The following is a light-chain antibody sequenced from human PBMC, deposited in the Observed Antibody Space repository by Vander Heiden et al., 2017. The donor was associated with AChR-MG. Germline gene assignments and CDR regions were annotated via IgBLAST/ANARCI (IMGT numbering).Light chain of an antibody. Sequence: SELTQDPAVSVALGQTVRITCQGDSLRNYYASWYQQRAGQAPVLVFYGKNNRPSGIPARFSGSSSGNTVSLTITGAQAEDEADYYCNSRDSSGNHLAYVFGGGTRVTVL. J-gene: IGLJ1*01. CDR3: NSRDSSGNHLAYV. CDR2: GKN. CDR1: SLRNYY. V-gene: IGLV3-19*01.